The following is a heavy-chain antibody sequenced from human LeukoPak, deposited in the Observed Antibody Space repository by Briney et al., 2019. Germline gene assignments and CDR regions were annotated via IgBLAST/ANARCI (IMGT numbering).Heavy chain of an antibody. V-gene: IGHV4-59*01. Sequence: PSETLSLTCTVSGGSISSYYWSWIRQPPGKGLEWIGYIYYSGSTNYNPSLKSRVTISVDTSKNQFSLKLSSVTAADTAVYYCARVFVSYSGDAFDIWGQGTMVTVSS. CDR2: IYYSGST. CDR3: ARVFVSYSGDAFDI. D-gene: IGHD4-11*01. CDR1: GGSISSYY. J-gene: IGHJ3*02.